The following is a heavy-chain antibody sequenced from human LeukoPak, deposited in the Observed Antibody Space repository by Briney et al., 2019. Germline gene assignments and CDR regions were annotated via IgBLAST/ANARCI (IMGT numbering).Heavy chain of an antibody. CDR2: ISWNSGSI. Sequence: PGGSLRLSCAASGFTFDDYAMHWVRQAPGKGLEWVSGISWNSGSIGYADSVKGRFTISRDNAKNSLYLQMNSLRAEDTALYYCAKLGVGIGYYFDYWGQGTLVTVSS. J-gene: IGHJ4*02. V-gene: IGHV3-9*01. D-gene: IGHD2-21*01. CDR1: GFTFDDYA. CDR3: AKLGVGIGYYFDY.